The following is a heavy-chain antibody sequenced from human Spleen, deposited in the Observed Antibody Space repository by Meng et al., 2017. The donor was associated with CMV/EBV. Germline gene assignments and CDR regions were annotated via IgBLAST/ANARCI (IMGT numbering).Heavy chain of an antibody. D-gene: IGHD6-19*01. J-gene: IGHJ4*02. CDR3: ARWGLVSSAIDY. CDR1: GFTVSRSY. V-gene: IGHV3-53*01. CDR2: IHSGGST. Sequence: LSCAASGFTVSRSYMSWVRQAPGKGLEWVSVIHSGGSTYYADSVKGRFTISRDNSKNTLYLQMNSLRAEDTAVYYCARWGLVSSAIDYWGQGTLVTVSS.